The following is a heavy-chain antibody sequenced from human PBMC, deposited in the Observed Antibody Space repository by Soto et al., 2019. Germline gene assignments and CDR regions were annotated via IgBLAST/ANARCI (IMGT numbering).Heavy chain of an antibody. J-gene: IGHJ5*02. CDR2: IGTLHDA. CDR1: GFTFSGYD. Sequence: EVQLVESWGGLVQPGGTLRLACAATGFTFSGYDMHWVRQAPGKGLEWVSAIGTLHDAYYPDSVRGRFTISRENAKNSLYLQINSLRAGDTAVYFCARQASYWHGGGGWFDPCGQGTLVTVSS. V-gene: IGHV3-13*01. D-gene: IGHD2-8*02. CDR3: ARQASYWHGGGGWFDP.